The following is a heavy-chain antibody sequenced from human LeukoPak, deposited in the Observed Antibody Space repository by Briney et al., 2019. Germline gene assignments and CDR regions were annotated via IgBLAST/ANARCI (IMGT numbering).Heavy chain of an antibody. CDR1: GYTFTSYG. CDR2: MSAYNDNK. Sequence: ASVKVSRKDSGYTFTSYGISWVRQAAGQGREWMGWMSAYNDNKNYAQTHQGRVTMPTDTSTSTAYMELRSLRRDGTAVYYCARGAYGDYFDYWGQGTLVTVSS. J-gene: IGHJ4*02. D-gene: IGHD4-17*01. CDR3: ARGAYGDYFDY. V-gene: IGHV1-18*01.